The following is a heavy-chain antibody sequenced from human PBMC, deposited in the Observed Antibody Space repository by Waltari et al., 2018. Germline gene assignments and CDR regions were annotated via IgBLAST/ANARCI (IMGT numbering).Heavy chain of an antibody. V-gene: IGHV2-70*04. CDR2: IDWDDDK. J-gene: IGHJ4*02. CDR1: GFSLSTSGMR. D-gene: IGHD2-2*02. Sequence: QVTLKESGPALVKPTQTLTLTCTFSGFSLSTSGMRVSWIRQPPGKALEWLARIDWDDDKFYSTSLKTRLTISKDTSKIQVVLTMTNMDPVDTATYYCARDIVVVPAAIWYFDYWGQGTLVTVSS. CDR3: ARDIVVVPAAIWYFDY.